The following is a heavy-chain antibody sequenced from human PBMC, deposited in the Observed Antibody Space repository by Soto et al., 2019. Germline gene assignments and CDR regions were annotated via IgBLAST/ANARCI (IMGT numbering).Heavy chain of an antibody. D-gene: IGHD3-16*01. Sequence: GGSVKVSFKASGYAFTSYGISWVRQAPGQGLEWMGWISAYNGNTNYAQKLQGRGTMTTDTSTSTAYMELRSLRSDDTAVYYCARDGGYNWFDPWGQGTLVTVSS. V-gene: IGHV1-18*01. CDR1: GYAFTSYG. CDR3: ARDGGYNWFDP. J-gene: IGHJ5*02. CDR2: ISAYNGNT.